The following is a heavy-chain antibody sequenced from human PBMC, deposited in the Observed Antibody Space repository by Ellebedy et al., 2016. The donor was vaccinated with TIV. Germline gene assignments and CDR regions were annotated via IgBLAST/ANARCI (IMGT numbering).Heavy chain of an antibody. CDR1: GFTFSSHR. V-gene: IGHV3-7*01. J-gene: IGHJ4*02. CDR2: IKQDGSEK. Sequence: GESLKISCAASGFTFSSHRMPWVRQAPGKGLEWVANIKQDGSEKYYVDSVKGRFTISRDNAKNSLYLQMNSLRAEDRAVYYCARVYDSINYWGQGTLVTVAS. CDR3: ARVYDSINY. D-gene: IGHD3-22*01.